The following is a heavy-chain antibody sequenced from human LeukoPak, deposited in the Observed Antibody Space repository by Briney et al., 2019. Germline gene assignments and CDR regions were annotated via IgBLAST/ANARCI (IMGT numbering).Heavy chain of an antibody. Sequence: GGSLRLSCATSGFRFSDYPMNWVRQAPGKGLEWVSNIRTSAEGANYAYYADSVKGRVTISRDDAKSTLYLHMNSLRDDDTAVYYCASDQRHAFDYWGQGILVTVSS. J-gene: IGHJ4*02. D-gene: IGHD1-1*01. CDR1: GFRFSDYP. CDR2: IRTSAEGANYA. CDR3: ASDQRHAFDY. V-gene: IGHV3-48*02.